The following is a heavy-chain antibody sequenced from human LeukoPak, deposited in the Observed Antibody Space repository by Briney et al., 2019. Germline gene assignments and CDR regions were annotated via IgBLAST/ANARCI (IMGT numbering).Heavy chain of an antibody. CDR1: GYTFTSYS. CDR2: INAVNGNT. D-gene: IGHD2-15*01. CDR3: ARDLMRCSGGSCNYYYYGMDV. Sequence: ASVKVSCKASGYTFTSYSMHWVRQAPGQRLEWMGWINAVNGNTEYSQRFQGRVTITRDTSASTAYMEMSSLRSDDTAVYYCARDLMRCSGGSCNYYYYGMDVWGQGTTVTVSS. V-gene: IGHV1-3*01. J-gene: IGHJ6*02.